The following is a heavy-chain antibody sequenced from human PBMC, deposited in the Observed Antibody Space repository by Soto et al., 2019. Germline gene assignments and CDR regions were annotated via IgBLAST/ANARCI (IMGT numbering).Heavy chain of an antibody. CDR2: IIPIFGTA. D-gene: IGHD6-19*01. Sequence: GASVKVSCKASGGTFSSYAISWVRQAPGQGLEWMGGIIPIFGTANYAQKFQGRVTITADKSTSTAYMELSSLRSGDTAVYYCARCEAVARTYYFDPWGQGTLVTVSS. J-gene: IGHJ4*02. V-gene: IGHV1-69*06. CDR3: ARCEAVARTYYFDP. CDR1: GGTFSSYA.